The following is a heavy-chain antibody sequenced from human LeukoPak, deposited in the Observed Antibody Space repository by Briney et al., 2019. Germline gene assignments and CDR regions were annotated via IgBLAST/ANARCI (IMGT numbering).Heavy chain of an antibody. J-gene: IGHJ5*02. CDR2: INHRGSS. V-gene: IGHV4-34*01. D-gene: IGHD2-15*01. CDR1: GESFSAYF. Sequence: SETLSLTCAVYGESFSAYFWDWIRQAPGKPLEYIGEINHRGSSHYNPSLKTRVTLSVDTSKNQFSLRLTSVTAADTAVYFCARGSSFDGYCSAGACDAGYYDAWGQGTPVTVSS. CDR3: ARGSSFDGYCSAGACDAGYYDA.